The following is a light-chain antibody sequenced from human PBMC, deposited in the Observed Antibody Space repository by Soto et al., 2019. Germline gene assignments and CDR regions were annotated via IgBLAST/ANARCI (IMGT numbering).Light chain of an antibody. CDR2: YDD. CDR1: SSNIGNNA. V-gene: IGLV1-36*01. J-gene: IGLJ2*01. Sequence: QPVLTQPPSVSEAPRQRFTISCSGSSSNIGNNAVNWYQQLPGKAPKLLIYYDDLLPSGVSDRFSGSKSGTSASLAISGLQSEDEADYYCAAWDDSLNGPVFGGGTKLTVL. CDR3: AAWDDSLNGPV.